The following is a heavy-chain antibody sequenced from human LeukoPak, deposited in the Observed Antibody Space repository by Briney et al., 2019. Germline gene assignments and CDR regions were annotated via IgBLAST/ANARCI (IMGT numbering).Heavy chain of an antibody. Sequence: SETLSLTCTVSGGSISSYYWSWIRQPPGKGLEWIGYIYYSGSTNYNPSLKSRVTISVDTSKNQFPLKLSSVTAADTAVYYCARVFDSGSQAYFYYMDVWGKGTTVTISS. V-gene: IGHV4-59*01. CDR2: IYYSGST. CDR1: GGSISSYY. J-gene: IGHJ6*03. CDR3: ARVFDSGSQAYFYYMDV. D-gene: IGHD3-10*01.